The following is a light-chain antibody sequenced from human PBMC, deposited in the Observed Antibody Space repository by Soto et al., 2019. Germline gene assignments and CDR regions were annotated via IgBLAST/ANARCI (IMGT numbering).Light chain of an antibody. CDR3: QQRSNWPLT. CDR2: DTS. V-gene: IGKV3-11*01. Sequence: EIVLTQSPATLSLSPGERATLSCRASQSVRNYFAWYQPKPGQAPRHLTHDTSNRATGIPARFSGSGSETDFTLTISRLEPEDFAVYDCQQRSNWPLTCGGGTQVEIK. CDR1: QSVRNY. J-gene: IGKJ4*01.